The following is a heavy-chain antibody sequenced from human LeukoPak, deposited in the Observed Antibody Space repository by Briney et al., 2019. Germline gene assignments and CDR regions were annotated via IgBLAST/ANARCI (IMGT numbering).Heavy chain of an antibody. CDR2: INPSGGST. J-gene: IGHJ5*02. CDR3: AVGGRIVGATSGRFDP. D-gene: IGHD1-26*01. CDR1: GYIFTRYY. V-gene: IGHV1-46*01. Sequence: ASVKVSCKASGYIFTRYYMHWVRQAPGQGLEWMGIINPSGGSTSYAQKFQGRVTMTRDTSTSTVYMELSSLRSEDTAVYYCAVGGRIVGATSGRFDPWGQGTLVTVSS.